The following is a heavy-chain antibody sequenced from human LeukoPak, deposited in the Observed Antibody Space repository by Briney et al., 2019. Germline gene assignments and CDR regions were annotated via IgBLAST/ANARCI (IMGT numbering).Heavy chain of an antibody. J-gene: IGHJ5*02. CDR3: ARSGVVRTSNWFDP. CDR2: INHSGST. Sequence: RTSETLSLTCAVYGGSFSGYYWSWIRQPPGKGLEWIGEINHSGSTNYNPSLKSRVTISVDTSENQFSLKLSSVTAADTAVYYCARSGVVRTSNWFDPWGQGTLVTVSS. D-gene: IGHD3-3*01. CDR1: GGSFSGYY. V-gene: IGHV4-34*01.